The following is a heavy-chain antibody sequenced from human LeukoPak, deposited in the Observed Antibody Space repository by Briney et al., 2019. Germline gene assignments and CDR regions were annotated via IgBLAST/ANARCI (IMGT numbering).Heavy chain of an antibody. V-gene: IGHV1-69*13. CDR3: ARSIAAAGPWYNWFDP. CDR2: IIPIFGTA. CDR1: GDTFSIYG. D-gene: IGHD6-13*01. J-gene: IGHJ5*02. Sequence: ASVKVSCKAVGDTFSIYGISWVRQAPGQGLEWMGGIIPIFGTANYAQKFQGRVTITADESTSTAYMELSSLRSEDTAVYYCARSIAAAGPWYNWFDPWGQGTLVTVSS.